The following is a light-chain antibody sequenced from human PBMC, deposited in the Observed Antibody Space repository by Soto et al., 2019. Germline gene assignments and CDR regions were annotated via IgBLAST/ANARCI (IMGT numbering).Light chain of an antibody. Sequence: QSVLTQPPSVSGAPGQRVTISCSGSRSNIGARYDVHWYQHLPGTAPKLLIYGNYNRPSGVPDRFSGSKSGTTASLAITGLQAEDEADYFCQSYDRSLSGWVFGGGTQLTVL. CDR3: QSYDRSLSGWV. CDR1: RSNIGARYD. CDR2: GNY. V-gene: IGLV1-40*01. J-gene: IGLJ3*02.